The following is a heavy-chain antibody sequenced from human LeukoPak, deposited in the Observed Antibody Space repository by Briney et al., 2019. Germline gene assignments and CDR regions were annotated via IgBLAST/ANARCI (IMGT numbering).Heavy chain of an antibody. V-gene: IGHV3-7*01. CDR1: GFTFSNYW. Sequence: GGSLRLSCEGSGFTFSNYWMGWVRQAPGKGLQWVANIKTDGSEKYYVDSVKGRFTISRDNAKNSLYLQMNSLRAEDTAVYYCARGPELGFVDYWGQGTLVTVSS. D-gene: IGHD3-10*01. CDR2: IKTDGSEK. J-gene: IGHJ4*02. CDR3: ARGPELGFVDY.